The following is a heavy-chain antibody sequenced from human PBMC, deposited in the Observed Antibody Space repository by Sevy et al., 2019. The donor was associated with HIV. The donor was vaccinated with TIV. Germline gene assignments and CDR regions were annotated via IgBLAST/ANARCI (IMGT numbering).Heavy chain of an antibody. D-gene: IGHD1-26*01. Sequence: GGSLRLSCAASGFTFRIYTMSWVRQAPGKGLECVSYIVGSSVTIYYADSVKGRFTISRDNAKNSLYRQMNSLRAEETAVYYWAREIVGGPFDIWGQGTMVTVSS. CDR1: GFTFRIYT. V-gene: IGHV3-48*01. CDR3: AREIVGGPFDI. CDR2: IVGSSVTI. J-gene: IGHJ3*02.